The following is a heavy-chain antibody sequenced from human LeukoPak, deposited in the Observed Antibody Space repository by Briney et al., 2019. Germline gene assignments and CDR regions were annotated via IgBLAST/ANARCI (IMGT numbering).Heavy chain of an antibody. V-gene: IGHV4-34*01. CDR1: GGSFSGYY. J-gene: IGHJ5*02. CDR3: ARGSGVPIAAAVNWFDP. D-gene: IGHD6-13*01. CDR2: INHSGST. Sequence: SETLSLTCAVYGGSFSGYYWSWIRQPPGKGLEWIGEINHSGSTNYNPSLKSRVTISVDTSKNQFSLKLSSVTAADTAVYDCARGSGVPIAAAVNWFDPWGQGTLVTVSS.